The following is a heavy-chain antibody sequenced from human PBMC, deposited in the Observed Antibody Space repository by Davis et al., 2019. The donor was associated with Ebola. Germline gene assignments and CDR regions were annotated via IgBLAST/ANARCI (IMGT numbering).Heavy chain of an antibody. D-gene: IGHD2-8*01. Sequence: AASVKVSCKPSGYIFTRYSIHWVRQAPGEGLEWVGWINGGNGDTKCSQKFQGRVTFTRDASASTAYMELSSLRSEDTAVYYRARRVYSRSGFDSWGQGTLVTVSS. V-gene: IGHV1-3*01. J-gene: IGHJ4*02. CDR1: GYIFTRYS. CDR2: INGGNGDT. CDR3: ARRVYSRSGFDS.